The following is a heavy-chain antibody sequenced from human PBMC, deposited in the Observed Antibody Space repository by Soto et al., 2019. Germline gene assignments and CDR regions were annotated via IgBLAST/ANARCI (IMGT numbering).Heavy chain of an antibody. Sequence: GASVKVSCKASGYTFTSYAMHWVRQAPGQRLEWMGWINAGNGNTKYSQKFQGRVTITRDTSASTAYMELSSLRSEDTAVYYCARDPGEITIFGVAPGHWFDPWGQGTLVTVSS. CDR2: INAGNGNT. V-gene: IGHV1-3*01. J-gene: IGHJ5*02. D-gene: IGHD3-3*01. CDR3: ARDPGEITIFGVAPGHWFDP. CDR1: GYTFTSYA.